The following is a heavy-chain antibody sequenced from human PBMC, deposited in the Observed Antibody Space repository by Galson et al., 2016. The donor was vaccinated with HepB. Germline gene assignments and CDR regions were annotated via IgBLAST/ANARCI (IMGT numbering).Heavy chain of an antibody. V-gene: IGHV3-11*06. D-gene: IGHD2-21*02. Sequence: SLRLSCAASGFTFSDYYMSWIRLAPGKGLEWVSYISVTSTYTNYADSVKGRFTVSRDNAKNSLYLQMNTLRAEDTAIYYCARDRGSYCGGDCSDYYFDYWGQGTLVTVSS. J-gene: IGHJ4*02. CDR1: GFTFSDYY. CDR3: ARDRGSYCGGDCSDYYFDY. CDR2: ISVTSTYT.